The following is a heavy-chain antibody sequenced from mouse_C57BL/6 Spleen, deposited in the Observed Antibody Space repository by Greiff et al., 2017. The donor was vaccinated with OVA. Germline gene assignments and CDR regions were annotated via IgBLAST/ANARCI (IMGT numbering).Heavy chain of an antibody. Sequence: EVKLVESGGGLVKPGGYLKLFCAASGFTFSDYGMHWVRQAPEKGLEWVAYISSGSSTIYYADTVKGRFTISRDNAKNTLFLQMTSLRSEDTAMYYCARDYAMDYWGQGTSVTVSS. J-gene: IGHJ4*01. CDR1: GFTFSDYG. CDR2: ISSGSSTI. V-gene: IGHV5-17*01. CDR3: ARDYAMDY.